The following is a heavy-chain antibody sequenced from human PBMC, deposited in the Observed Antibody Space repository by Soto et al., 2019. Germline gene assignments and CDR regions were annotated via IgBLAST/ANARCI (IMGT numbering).Heavy chain of an antibody. J-gene: IGHJ4*02. CDR2: IYYSGST. D-gene: IGHD3-10*01. CDR1: GGSISSSNYY. V-gene: IGHV4-39*01. Sequence: QLQLQESGPGLVKPSETLSLTCTVSGGSISSSNYYWGWIRQPPGKGLEWIGTIYYSGSTYYNPTLTRRFTVAVDTSKNPSDLTLSSVTAEDTAVYYCARRGSGSDSDYWGQGTLVTVSS. CDR3: ARRGSGSDSDY.